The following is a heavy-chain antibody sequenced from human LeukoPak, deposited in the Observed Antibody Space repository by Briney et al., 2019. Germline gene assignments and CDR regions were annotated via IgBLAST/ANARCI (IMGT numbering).Heavy chain of an antibody. Sequence: ASVKVSCKASGYTFTSYGISWVRQAPGQGLEWMGWISAYNGNTNYAQKLQGRVTMTTDTSTSTAYMELRSLRSDDTAVYYCARDIAGSWSYYYYYYMDVWGKGTMVTVSS. CDR3: ARDIAGSWSYYYYYYMDV. CDR1: GYTFTSYG. CDR2: ISAYNGNT. D-gene: IGHD6-13*01. V-gene: IGHV1-18*01. J-gene: IGHJ6*03.